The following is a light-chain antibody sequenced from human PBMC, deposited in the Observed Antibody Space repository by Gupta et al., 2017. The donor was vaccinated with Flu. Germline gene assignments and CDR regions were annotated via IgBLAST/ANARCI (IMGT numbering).Light chain of an antibody. CDR3: YSTDSSCTRV. V-gene: IGLV3-10*01. CDR1: ALPKKY. Sequence: SNLPQPSSVPVPTGQTARITCSGDALPKKYASWYQQNSGHAPVLVIYEDSKRPSGIPDRFSGSSSGTMASVTISGAQGEDEADYYCYSTDSSCTRVFGGGTKLTVL. J-gene: IGLJ3*02. CDR2: EDS.